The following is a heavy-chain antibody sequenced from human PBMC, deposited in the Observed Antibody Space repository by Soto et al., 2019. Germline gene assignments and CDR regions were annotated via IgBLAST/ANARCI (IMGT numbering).Heavy chain of an antibody. CDR2: IDGSGGIT. V-gene: IGHV3-23*01. Sequence: QLLQSGGGLVQPGGSLTLSCAASGFTFGTTAMSWVRQAPGEGLEWVATIDGSGGITYYADSVKGRFTISRDNSRNTVYHQMNSPRDDDTALYYCVKNSGWFNTWGQGALVTVSS. J-gene: IGHJ5*02. CDR1: GFTFGTTA. CDR3: VKNSGWFNT.